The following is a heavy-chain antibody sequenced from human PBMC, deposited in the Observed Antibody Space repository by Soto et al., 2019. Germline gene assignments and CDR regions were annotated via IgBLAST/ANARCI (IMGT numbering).Heavy chain of an antibody. CDR1: GFIFSSSA. J-gene: IGHJ4*02. CDR3: AKDRSPGATTWNVY. D-gene: IGHD1-26*01. V-gene: IGHV3-23*01. Sequence: GGSLRLSCVVSGFIFSSSAMNWVRQAPGKGLEWVSTISGSGVSKYYADSVKGRFTISRDNSNNTVSLQMNSLRAEDAAVYYCAKDRSPGATTWNVYWGQGTLVTVSS. CDR2: ISGSGVSK.